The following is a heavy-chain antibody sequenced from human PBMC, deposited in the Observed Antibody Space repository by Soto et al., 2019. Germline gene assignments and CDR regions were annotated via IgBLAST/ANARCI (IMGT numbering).Heavy chain of an antibody. Sequence: QVQLQESGPGLVKPSQTLSLTCTVSGGSISSGGYYWSWIRQHPGKGLEWIGYIYYSGSTYYNPSLKSRVTISVDTSQNHFSVKLSSVTAADTAVYYWAREPLVTLVHDYWGQGTLVTVSS. D-gene: IGHD2-15*01. CDR3: AREPLVTLVHDY. CDR2: IYYSGST. J-gene: IGHJ4*02. V-gene: IGHV4-31*03. CDR1: GGSISSGGYY.